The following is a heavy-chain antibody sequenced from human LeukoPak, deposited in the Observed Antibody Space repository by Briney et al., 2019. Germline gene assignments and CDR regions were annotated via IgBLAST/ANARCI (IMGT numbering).Heavy chain of an antibody. D-gene: IGHD6-6*01. CDR3: ARSSSSPRLDY. CDR1: RGSISSGAYY. V-gene: IGHV4-31*03. CDR2: IYHNGST. J-gene: IGHJ4*02. Sequence: PSQTLSLTCTVSRGSISSGAYYWSWIRQHPGKGLEWLGYIYHNGSTYYNPSLESRISILLDPSKNQFSLKLSSVTAADTALYYCARSSSSPRLDYWGQGTLVTVSA.